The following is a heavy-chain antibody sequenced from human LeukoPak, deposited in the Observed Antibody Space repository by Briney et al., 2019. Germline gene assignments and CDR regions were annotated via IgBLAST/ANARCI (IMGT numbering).Heavy chain of an antibody. CDR3: ARIVVVVAATSYFDY. CDR2: INPNSGGT. D-gene: IGHD2-15*01. Sequence: ASVNVSCKASGYTFDGYYMHWVRQAPGQGLEWMGWINPNSGGTNYAQKFQGRVTMTRDTSISTAYMELGRLRSDDTAVYYCARIVVVVAATSYFDYWGQGTLVTVSS. V-gene: IGHV1-2*02. CDR1: GYTFDGYY. J-gene: IGHJ4*02.